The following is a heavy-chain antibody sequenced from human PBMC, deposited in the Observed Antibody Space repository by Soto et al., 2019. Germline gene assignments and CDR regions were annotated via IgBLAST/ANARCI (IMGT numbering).Heavy chain of an antibody. Sequence: QVQLQQWGAGLLKPSETLSLTCAVYGASLSAYNWSWIRQPPGKGLEWTGEINHSGSTNYNPSLKSRVTISLDTSKNQFSLQLSSVTAADTAVYYCAGLYSGSYGYWGQGILVTVSS. CDR3: AGLYSGSYGY. CDR1: GASLSAYN. V-gene: IGHV4-34*02. D-gene: IGHD1-26*01. J-gene: IGHJ4*02. CDR2: INHSGST.